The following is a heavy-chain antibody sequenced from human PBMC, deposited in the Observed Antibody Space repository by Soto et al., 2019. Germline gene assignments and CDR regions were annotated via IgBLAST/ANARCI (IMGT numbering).Heavy chain of an antibody. CDR3: ARPQRGAARPLDY. V-gene: IGHV4-34*01. CDR1: GGSFSGYY. J-gene: IGHJ4*02. CDR2: INHSGST. Sequence: SETLSLTCAVYGGSFSGYYWSWIRQPPGKGLEWIGEINHSGSTNYNPSLKSRVTISVDTSKNQFSLKLSSVTAADTAVYYCARPQRGAARPLDYWGQGTLVTVSS. D-gene: IGHD6-6*01.